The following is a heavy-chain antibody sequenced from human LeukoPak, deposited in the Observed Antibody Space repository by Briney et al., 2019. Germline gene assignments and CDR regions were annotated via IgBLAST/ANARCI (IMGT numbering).Heavy chain of an antibody. J-gene: IGHJ4*02. D-gene: IGHD1-26*01. CDR1: GFTFSSYE. V-gene: IGHV3-48*03. Sequence: PGGSLRLSCAASGFTFSSYEMNWVRQAPGKGLEWVSYISSSGSTIYYADSVKGRFTISRDNAKNSLYLQMNSLRAEDTAVYYCARDKARWELIRLGFDYWGQGTLVTVSS. CDR2: ISSSGSTI. CDR3: ARDKARWELIRLGFDY.